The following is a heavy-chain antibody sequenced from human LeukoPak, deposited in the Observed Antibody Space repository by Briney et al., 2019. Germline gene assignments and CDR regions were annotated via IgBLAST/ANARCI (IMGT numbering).Heavy chain of an antibody. J-gene: IGHJ4*02. CDR1: GGTFSSYA. D-gene: IGHD3-22*01. Sequence: GASVKVSCKASGGTFSSYAISWVRQAPGQGLEWMGRIIPILGIANYAQKFQGRVTITADKSTSTAYMELSSLRSEDTAVYYCARGGEYYYDSSGYYLADYWGRGTLVTVSS. CDR3: ARGGEYYYDSSGYYLADY. V-gene: IGHV1-69*04. CDR2: IIPILGIA.